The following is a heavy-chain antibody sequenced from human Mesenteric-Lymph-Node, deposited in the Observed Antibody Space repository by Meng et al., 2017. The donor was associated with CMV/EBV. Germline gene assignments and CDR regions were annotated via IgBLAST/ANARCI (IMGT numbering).Heavy chain of an antibody. CDR3: ALFAKTTVTILGDNWFDP. CDR2: INPNNGGI. V-gene: IGHV1-2*02. J-gene: IGHJ5*02. Sequence: ASVNVSCKTSGYTFTDYYIYWVRQAPGQGLEWMGWINPNNGGIKYAQKFQGRVTMTRDTSISTAYMELSRLRSDDTAVYYCALFAKTTVTILGDNWFDPWGQGTLVTVSS. D-gene: IGHD4-17*01. CDR1: GYTFTDYY.